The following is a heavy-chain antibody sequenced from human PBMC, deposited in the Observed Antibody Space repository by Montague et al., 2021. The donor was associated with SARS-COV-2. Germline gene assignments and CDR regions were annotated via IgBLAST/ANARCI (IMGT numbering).Heavy chain of an antibody. J-gene: IGHJ4*02. D-gene: IGHD3-9*01. CDR2: NSDSGSS. Sequence: SETLSLTCTVSGGSIRSCTYTWVWLPPPQGMGWIGFGSNSDSGSSNSNLTSKVRVTISVATTKNQFTLKLSSVPAAATAVYYGAGHRITIFWVRLFDYWGQGTLVTVSS. CDR1: GGSIRSCTYT. CDR3: AGHRITIFWVRLFDY. V-gene: IGHV4-39*01.